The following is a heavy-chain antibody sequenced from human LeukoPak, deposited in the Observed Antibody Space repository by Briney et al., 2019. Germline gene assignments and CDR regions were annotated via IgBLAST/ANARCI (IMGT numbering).Heavy chain of an antibody. CDR1: GGSISSYY. V-gene: IGHV4-59*01. D-gene: IGHD5-12*01. J-gene: IGHJ5*02. CDR2: IYYSGST. CDR3: ARGSGYGWFDP. Sequence: PSETLSLTCTVSGGSISSYYWSWVRQPPGKGLEWIGYIYYSGSTNYNPSLKSRVTISVDTSKNQFSLKLSSVTAADTAVYYCARGSGYGWFDPWGQGTLVTVSS.